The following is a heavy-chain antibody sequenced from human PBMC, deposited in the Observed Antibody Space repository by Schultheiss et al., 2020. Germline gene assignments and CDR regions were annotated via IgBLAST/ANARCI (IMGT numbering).Heavy chain of an antibody. J-gene: IGHJ4*02. CDR2: IFYSGST. D-gene: IGHD1-26*01. CDR3: ARDIRSYYLNY. V-gene: IGHV4-59*01. CDR1: GGSISSYY. Sequence: SQTLSLTCTVSGGSISSYYWRWIRQPPGKGLECIGDIFYSGSTNYNPSLMSRVTISVDTSKNQFSLKLSSLTAADTAVYYCARDIRSYYLNYWGQGTLVTVSS.